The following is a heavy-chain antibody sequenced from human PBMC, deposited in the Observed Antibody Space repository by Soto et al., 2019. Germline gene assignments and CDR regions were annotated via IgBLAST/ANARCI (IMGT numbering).Heavy chain of an antibody. V-gene: IGHV4-31*03. D-gene: IGHD1-1*01. Sequence: QVQLQESGPGLVKPSQTLSLTCTVSGGSISSGGYHWSWIRQHPGKGLEWIGYIYYSGSTYYNPSLKSRVTISVATSKNQFSLRLSSVTAADTAVYYCARGTTGTTHTFDYWGQGALVTVSS. CDR1: GGSISSGGYH. CDR2: IYYSGST. CDR3: ARGTTGTTHTFDY. J-gene: IGHJ4*02.